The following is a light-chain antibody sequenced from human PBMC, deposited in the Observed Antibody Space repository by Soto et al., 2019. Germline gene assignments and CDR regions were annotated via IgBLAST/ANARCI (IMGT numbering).Light chain of an antibody. CDR1: QSISSW. CDR3: QQYNSYSFT. CDR2: DAS. Sequence: DIQMTQSPSTLSASVGDRVTITCRASQSISSWLAWYQQKPGKAPKLLIYDASSLESGVPSRFSXXXXXXXXXLTISSLQPDDFATYYCQQYNSYSFTFGPGTKVDIK. V-gene: IGKV1-5*01. J-gene: IGKJ3*01.